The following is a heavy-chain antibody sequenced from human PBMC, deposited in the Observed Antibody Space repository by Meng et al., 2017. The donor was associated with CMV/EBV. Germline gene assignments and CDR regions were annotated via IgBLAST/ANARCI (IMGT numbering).Heavy chain of an antibody. V-gene: IGHV3-23*01. CDR1: GFTFSSYA. J-gene: IGHJ4*02. Sequence: GESLKISCAASGFTFSSYAMSWVRQAPGKGLEWVSAISGSGGSTYYADSMKGQFTISRDNSKNTLYLQMNSLRAGDTAVYYCASWGGVVPADYWGQGTLVTVSS. CDR2: ISGSGGST. CDR3: ASWGGVVPADY. D-gene: IGHD2-2*01.